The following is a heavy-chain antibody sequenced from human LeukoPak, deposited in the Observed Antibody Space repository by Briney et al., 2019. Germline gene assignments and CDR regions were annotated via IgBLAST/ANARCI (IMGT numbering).Heavy chain of an antibody. CDR1: GGSFSGYY. D-gene: IGHD2-2*01. CDR3: ASKPWCSRTSCYYFDY. Sequence: PSETLSLTCAVYGGSFSGYYWSWIRQPPGKGLEWIGEINHSGSTNYNPSLKSRVTISVDTSKNQFSLKLSSVTAADTAVYYCASKPWCSRTSCYYFDYWGQGSLVTVSS. J-gene: IGHJ4*02. V-gene: IGHV4-34*01. CDR2: INHSGST.